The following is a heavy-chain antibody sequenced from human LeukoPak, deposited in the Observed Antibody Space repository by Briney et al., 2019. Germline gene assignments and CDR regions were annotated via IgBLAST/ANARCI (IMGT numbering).Heavy chain of an antibody. CDR2: SYYSGST. Sequence: PSQTLSLTCTVSGGSISSGGYYWSWIRQHPGKGLEWIGYSYYSGSTYYNPSLKSRVTISVDMSKNQFSLKLSSVTAADTAVYYCARDAEFYYGSGSYSSGIDVWGQGTTVTVSS. CDR1: GGSISSGGYY. J-gene: IGHJ6*02. V-gene: IGHV4-31*03. CDR3: ARDAEFYYGSGSYSSGIDV. D-gene: IGHD3-10*01.